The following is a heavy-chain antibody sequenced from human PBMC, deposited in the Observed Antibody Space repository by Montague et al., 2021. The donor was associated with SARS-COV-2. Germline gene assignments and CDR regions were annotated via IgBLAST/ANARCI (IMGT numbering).Heavy chain of an antibody. J-gene: IGHJ5*02. CDR2: IYYSGST. D-gene: IGHD3-22*01. V-gene: IGHV4-39*01. CDR1: GGSISSSSYY. CDR3: ARGVTMIVVVMRYNLFDP. Sequence: SETLSLTCTVSGGSISSSSYYWGWIRQPPGKGLEWIGSIYYSGSTYYNPSLKSRVTISVDTSKNQFSLKLSSVTAADTAVYYCARGVTMIVVVMRYNLFDPWGQGTLVTVSS.